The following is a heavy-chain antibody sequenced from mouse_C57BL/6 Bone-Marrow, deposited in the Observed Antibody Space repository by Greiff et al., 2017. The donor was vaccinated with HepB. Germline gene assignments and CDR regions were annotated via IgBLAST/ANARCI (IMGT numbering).Heavy chain of an antibody. D-gene: IGHD3-2*02. Sequence: VQLQQSGPVLVKPGASVKMSCKASGYTFTDYYMNWVKQSHGKSLEWIGVINPYNGGTSYNQKFKGKATLTVDKSSSTAYMERNSLTSEDSAVYYCAREAQAAWFAYWGQGTLVTVSA. CDR3: AREAQAAWFAY. CDR1: GYTFTDYY. J-gene: IGHJ3*01. V-gene: IGHV1-19*01. CDR2: INPYNGGT.